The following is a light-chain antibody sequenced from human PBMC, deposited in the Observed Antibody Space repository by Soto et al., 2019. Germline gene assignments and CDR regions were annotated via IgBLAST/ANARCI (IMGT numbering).Light chain of an antibody. V-gene: IGLV1-44*01. CDR3: AAWDDSLNGHVV. CDR1: NSNIESNT. CDR2: SNN. Sequence: QSVLTQPPSASGTPRQRVTISCSGSNSNIESNTVNWYQQLPGTAPKLLIYSNNQRPSGVPDRFSGSKSGTSASLAISGLQSDDEADYYCAAWDDSLNGHVVFGGGTKVTVL. J-gene: IGLJ2*01.